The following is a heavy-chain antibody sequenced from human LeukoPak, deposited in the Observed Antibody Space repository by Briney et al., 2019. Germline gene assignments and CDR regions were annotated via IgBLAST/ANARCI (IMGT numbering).Heavy chain of an antibody. CDR3: ARGPPHSYYDILTGYFGHVTESGPDY. D-gene: IGHD3-9*01. J-gene: IGHJ4*02. CDR1: GYTFTSYD. CDR2: MNPNSGNT. V-gene: IGHV1-8*01. Sequence: ASVKVSCKASGYTFTSYDINWVRQATGQGLEWMGWMNPNSGNTGYAQKFQGRVTMTRNTSISTAYMELSSLRSEGTAVYYCARGPPHSYYDILTGYFGHVTESGPDYWGQGTLVTVSS.